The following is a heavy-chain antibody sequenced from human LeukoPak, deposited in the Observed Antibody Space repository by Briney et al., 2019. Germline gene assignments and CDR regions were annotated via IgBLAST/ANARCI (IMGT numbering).Heavy chain of an antibody. V-gene: IGHV1-18*01. CDR3: ARTRGYSYGYVLYFDY. J-gene: IGHJ4*02. D-gene: IGHD5-18*01. Sequence: ASVKVPCKASGYTFTSYGISWVRQAPGQGLEWMGWISAYNSNTNYAQKLQGRVTMTTDTSTSTAYMELRSLRSDDTAVYYCARTRGYSYGYVLYFDYWGQGTLVTVSS. CDR1: GYTFTSYG. CDR2: ISAYNSNT.